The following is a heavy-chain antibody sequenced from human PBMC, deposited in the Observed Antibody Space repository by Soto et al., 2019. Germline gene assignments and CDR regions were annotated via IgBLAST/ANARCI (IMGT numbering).Heavy chain of an antibody. CDR1: GYTFTSYG. Sequence: GASVNVSCKASGYTFTSYGISWVRQAPGQGLEWMGWISAHNGNTKYEQKLQGRVTMTTDTSTSTAYMELRSLRSDDTAVYYCARDLGGFPDYWGQGTLVTVSS. CDR3: ARDLGGFPDY. D-gene: IGHD5-12*01. CDR2: ISAHNGNT. J-gene: IGHJ4*02. V-gene: IGHV1-18*01.